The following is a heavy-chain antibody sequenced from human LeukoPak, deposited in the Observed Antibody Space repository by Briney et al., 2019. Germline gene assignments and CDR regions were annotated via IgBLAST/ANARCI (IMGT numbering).Heavy chain of an antibody. CDR3: ARGWTRDGFNI. J-gene: IGHJ3*02. CDR2: TYYNSKWYN. V-gene: IGHV6-1*01. D-gene: IGHD3/OR15-3a*01. CDR1: GDSVSNNA. Sequence: SQTLSPTCVISGDSVSNNAWNWVRQTPSGGLECLGRTYYNSKWYNDYAESVKSRISISPGTSKNQFSLQLNSVTPEDTAVYYCARGWTRDGFNIWSQGTMVTVSS.